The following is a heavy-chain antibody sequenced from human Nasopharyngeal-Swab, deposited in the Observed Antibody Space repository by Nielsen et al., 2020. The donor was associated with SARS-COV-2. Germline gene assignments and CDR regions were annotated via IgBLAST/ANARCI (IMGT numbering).Heavy chain of an antibody. J-gene: IGHJ4*02. CDR1: GFTFSSYS. D-gene: IGHD1-26*01. Sequence: GESLKIFCTASGFTFSSYSMNWVRQAPGKGLEWVSSISSSGSYKHCADSVKGRFTISRDNARNSLYLQMNSLRAEDTAVYYCARDRIVGATDFDYWGQGTLVTVSS. V-gene: IGHV3-21*01. CDR2: ISSSGSYK. CDR3: ARDRIVGATDFDY.